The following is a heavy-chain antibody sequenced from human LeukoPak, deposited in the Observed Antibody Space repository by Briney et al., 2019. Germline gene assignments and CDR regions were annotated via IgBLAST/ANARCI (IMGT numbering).Heavy chain of an antibody. V-gene: IGHV4-39*01. CDR3: ARLRGYGDYFDY. J-gene: IGHJ4*02. CDR1: GGSISSSSYY. D-gene: IGHD4-17*01. Sequence: KTSETLSLTCTVSGGSISSSSYYWGWIRQPPGKGLEWIGSIYYSGSTYYNPSLKSRVTISVDTSKNQFSLKLSSVTAADTAVYYCARLRGYGDYFDYWGQGTLVTVSS. CDR2: IYYSGST.